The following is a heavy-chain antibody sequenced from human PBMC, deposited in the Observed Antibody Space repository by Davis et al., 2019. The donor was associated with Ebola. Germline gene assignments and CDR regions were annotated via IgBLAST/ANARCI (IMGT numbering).Heavy chain of an antibody. V-gene: IGHV1-46*01. CDR3: ARGSEWLLRIVGWFDP. D-gene: IGHD3-22*01. J-gene: IGHJ5*02. Sequence: AASVKVSCKASGYTFTSYYMHWVRQAPGQGLEWMGIINPSGGSTSYAQKFQGRVTMTRDTSTSTVYMELSSLRSEDTAVYYCARGSEWLLRIVGWFDPWGQGTLVTVSS. CDR2: INPSGGST. CDR1: GYTFTSYY.